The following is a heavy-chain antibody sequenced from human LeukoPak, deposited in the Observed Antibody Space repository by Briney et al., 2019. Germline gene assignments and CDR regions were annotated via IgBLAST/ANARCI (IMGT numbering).Heavy chain of an antibody. Sequence: SETLSLTCTVSGGSISSYYWSWIRQPPGKGLEWIGYIYYSGSTNYNPSLKSRVTISVDTSKNQFSLKLSSVTAADTAVYYRAGLQLSYYDSSGYFPNYWGQGTLVTVSS. CDR1: GGSISSYY. CDR2: IYYSGST. CDR3: AGLQLSYYDSSGYFPNY. V-gene: IGHV4-59*08. D-gene: IGHD3-22*01. J-gene: IGHJ4*02.